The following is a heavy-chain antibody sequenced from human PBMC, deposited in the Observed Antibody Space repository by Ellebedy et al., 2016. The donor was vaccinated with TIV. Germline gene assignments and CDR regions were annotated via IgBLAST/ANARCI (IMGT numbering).Heavy chain of an antibody. V-gene: IGHV3-23*01. D-gene: IGHD4-11*01. CDR2: IGDAT. CDR1: GFSFSTYT. CDR3: ARDVSYSSYDY. Sequence: GESLKISXAASGFSFSTYTMNWVRQATGKWLEWVSSIGDATFYADSVKGRFTISRDNSKNMLYLQMNGLRAEDTALYYCARDVSYSSYDYWGQGTLVTVSS. J-gene: IGHJ4*02.